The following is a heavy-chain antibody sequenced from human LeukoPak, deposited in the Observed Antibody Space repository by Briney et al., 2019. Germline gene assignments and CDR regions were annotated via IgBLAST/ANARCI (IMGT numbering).Heavy chain of an antibody. D-gene: IGHD5-12*01. CDR1: GFTFSSYA. V-gene: IGHV3-23*01. CDR3: AKTVDIVATTFSFDY. CDR2: ISGSGGST. J-gene: IGHJ4*02. Sequence: GGSLRLSCAASGFTFSSYAMSWVRQAPGKGLEGGSAISGSGGSTYYADSVKGRFTISRDNSKNTLYLQMNSLRAEDTAVYYCAKTVDIVATTFSFDYWGQGTLVTVSS.